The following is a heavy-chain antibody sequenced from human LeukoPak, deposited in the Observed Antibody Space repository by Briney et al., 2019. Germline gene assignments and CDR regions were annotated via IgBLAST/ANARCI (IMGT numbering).Heavy chain of an antibody. J-gene: IGHJ4*02. CDR1: GGSISSYY. Sequence: SETLSLTCTVSGGSISSYYWSWIRQPPGKGLEWIGYIYYSGSTNYNPSLKSRVTISVDTSKNQFSLKLSSVTAADTAGYYCARLTWGQLWDYYGSGSSQYYFDYWGQGTLVTVSS. V-gene: IGHV4-59*08. CDR3: ARLTWGQLWDYYGSGSSQYYFDY. D-gene: IGHD3-10*01. CDR2: IYYSGST.